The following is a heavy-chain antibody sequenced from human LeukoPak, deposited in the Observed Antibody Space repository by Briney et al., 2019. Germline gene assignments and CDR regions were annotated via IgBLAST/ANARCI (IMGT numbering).Heavy chain of an antibody. CDR1: GFTFSSYW. D-gene: IGHD2-8*01. V-gene: IGHV3-74*01. Sequence: PGGSLRLSCAASGFTFSSYWMQWVRQAPGKGRVWVSRINSDGSLTSYAHSVKGRFTISRDNAKNTLYLQMNSLRAEDTAVYYCARTLYCSNGVCYILDYWGQGTLLTVSS. CDR3: ARTLYCSNGVCYILDY. CDR2: INSDGSLT. J-gene: IGHJ4*02.